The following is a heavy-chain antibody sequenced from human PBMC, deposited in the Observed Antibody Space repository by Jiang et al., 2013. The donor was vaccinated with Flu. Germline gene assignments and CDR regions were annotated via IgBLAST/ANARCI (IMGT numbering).Heavy chain of an antibody. Sequence: FQGHVTISADKSISTAYLQWSSLKASDTAMYYCARRNYNDAFDIWGQGTMVTVSS. J-gene: IGHJ3*02. CDR3: ARRNYNDAFDI. V-gene: IGHV5-10-1*01. D-gene: IGHD1-7*01.